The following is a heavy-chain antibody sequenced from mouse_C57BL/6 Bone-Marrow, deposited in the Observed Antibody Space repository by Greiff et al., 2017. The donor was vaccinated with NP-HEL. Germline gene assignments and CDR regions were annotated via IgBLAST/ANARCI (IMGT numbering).Heavy chain of an antibody. CDR1: GYTFTSYW. D-gene: IGHD2-5*01. CDR2: IDPSDSYT. CDR3: AREGYSNYPFDY. Sequence: QVQLKQPGAELVRPGTSVKLSCKASGYTFTSYWMHWVKQRPGQGLEWIGVIDPSDSYTNYNQKFKGKATLTVDTSSSTAYMQLSSLTSEDSAVYYCAREGYSNYPFDYWGQGTTLTVSS. V-gene: IGHV1-59*01. J-gene: IGHJ2*01.